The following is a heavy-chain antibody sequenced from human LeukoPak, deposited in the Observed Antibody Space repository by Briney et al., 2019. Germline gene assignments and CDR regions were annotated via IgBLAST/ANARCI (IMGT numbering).Heavy chain of an antibody. J-gene: IGHJ4*02. Sequence: SETLSLTCTVSGGSISSYYWSWIRQPAGKGLEWIERIYTSGSTNYNPSLKSRVTMSVDTSKNQFSLKLSSVTAADTAVYYCAREGYYYDSSGYYSLDYWGQGTLVTVSS. V-gene: IGHV4-4*07. CDR3: AREGYYYDSSGYYSLDY. D-gene: IGHD3-22*01. CDR2: IYTSGST. CDR1: GGSISSYY.